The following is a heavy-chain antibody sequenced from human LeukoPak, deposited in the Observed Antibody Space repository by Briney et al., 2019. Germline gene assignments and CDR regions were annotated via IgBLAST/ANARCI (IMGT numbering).Heavy chain of an antibody. V-gene: IGHV4-61*02. CDR2: IYTSGST. J-gene: IGHJ6*04. CDR3: ARVNPSGTFRRPDV. CDR1: GGSISSGSYY. D-gene: IGHD3-10*01. Sequence: PSETLSLTCTVSGGSISSGSYYWSWIRQPAGKGLEWIGRIYTSGSTNYNPSLKSRVTISVDTSKNQFSLKLSSVTAADTAVYYCARVNPSGTFRRPDVWGKGTTVTVSS.